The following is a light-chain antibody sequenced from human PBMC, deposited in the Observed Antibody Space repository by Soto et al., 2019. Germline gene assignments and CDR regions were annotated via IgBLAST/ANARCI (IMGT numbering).Light chain of an antibody. CDR1: SSDFGGYNY. CDR2: DVS. Sequence: SVLTQPSSLSGSPGQSITLSCPGTSSDFGGYNYVSWYQQHPGKAPKLMIYDVSNRSSGVSNRFSGSKSGNTASLTISGLQAEDEADYYCSSYTSSSTLRVFGTGTKVTVL. CDR3: SSYTSSSTLRV. V-gene: IGLV2-14*01. J-gene: IGLJ1*01.